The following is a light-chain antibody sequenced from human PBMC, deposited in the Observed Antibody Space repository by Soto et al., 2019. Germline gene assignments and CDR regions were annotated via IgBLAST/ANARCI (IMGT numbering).Light chain of an antibody. V-gene: IGKV1-5*03. J-gene: IGKJ1*01. CDR3: QPHKSHRRT. CDR2: KAS. Sequence: DIQMTQSPSTLSASVGERVTITCRASQSISSWLAWYQQKPGKAPKLLINKASSLESGVPSRFSGSGSGTEFTLTISSLQPDDFATYYCQPHKSHRRTCGHGT. CDR1: QSISSW.